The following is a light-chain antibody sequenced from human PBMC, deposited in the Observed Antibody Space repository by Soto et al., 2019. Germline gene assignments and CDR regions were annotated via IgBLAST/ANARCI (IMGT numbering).Light chain of an antibody. CDR2: DVN. J-gene: IGLJ2*01. V-gene: IGLV2-14*01. Sequence: QSALTQPASVSGSPGQSITISCTGTSSDVGGYNYVSWYQQHPGKAPKLMIYDVNNRPSGVSNRFSGSKSGNTASLTISGLHAEDEADYYCSSYTSSNTLVFGGGTKLTVL. CDR1: SSDVGGYNY. CDR3: SSYTSSNTLV.